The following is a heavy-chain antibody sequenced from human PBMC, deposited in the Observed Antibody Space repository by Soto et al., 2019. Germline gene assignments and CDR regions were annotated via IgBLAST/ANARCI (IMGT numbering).Heavy chain of an antibody. Sequence: QVQLVESGGDVVQPGRSLRLSCAASGFTFSSYGMHCVRQAPGKGLEWVAVISYDGSVKYYADSVKGRFTISRDNSKNTLYLQMNSLRAEDTAVYYCAGEVASDYWGQGTLVTVSS. D-gene: IGHD2-21*01. CDR1: GFTFSSYG. CDR3: AGEVASDY. CDR2: ISYDGSVK. V-gene: IGHV3-30*03. J-gene: IGHJ4*02.